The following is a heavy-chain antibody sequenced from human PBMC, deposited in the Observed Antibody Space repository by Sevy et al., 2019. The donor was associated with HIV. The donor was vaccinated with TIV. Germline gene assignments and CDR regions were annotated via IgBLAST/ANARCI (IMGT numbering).Heavy chain of an antibody. V-gene: IGHV1-2*02. J-gene: IGHJ5*02. CDR1: GYSLTGYY. CDR3: ARDISAPGPFVIVDCFDP. Sequence: ASVKVSCKASGYSLTGYYIHWMRQAPGQGLEWMGWINPNNGGTNYAQRFQGRVTMTRKTSISTVSMELTSLRSDDTAVYFCARDISAPGPFVIVDCFDPWGQGTLVTVSS. CDR2: INPNNGGT. D-gene: IGHD6-13*01.